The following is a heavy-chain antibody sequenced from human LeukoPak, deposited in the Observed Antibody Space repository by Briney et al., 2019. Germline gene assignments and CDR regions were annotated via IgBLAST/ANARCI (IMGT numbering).Heavy chain of an antibody. J-gene: IGHJ4*02. Sequence: SQTLSLTCTVSGGSISSGGYYWSWIRQHPGKGLEWIGYIHYSGSTNYNPSLKSRVTISVDTSKNQFSLKLSSVTAADTAVYYCARGRTPEYHIVVVPAAYYYFDYWGQGTLVTVSS. CDR2: IHYSGST. D-gene: IGHD2-2*01. CDR3: ARGRTPEYHIVVVPAAYYYFDY. CDR1: GGSISSGGYY. V-gene: IGHV4-31*03.